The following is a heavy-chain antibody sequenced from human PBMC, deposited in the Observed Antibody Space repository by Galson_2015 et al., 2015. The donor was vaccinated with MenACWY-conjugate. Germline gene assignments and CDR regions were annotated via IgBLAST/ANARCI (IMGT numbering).Heavy chain of an antibody. D-gene: IGHD5-24*01. CDR3: AKTGYDGNNRYFDY. CDR1: GFTFSSYA. J-gene: IGHJ4*02. CDR2: ISGSGGST. V-gene: IGHV3-23*01. Sequence: SLRLSCAASGFTFSSYAMSWVRQAPGKGLEWVSAISGSGGSTYYADSVKGRFTISRDNSKNTLYLQMNSLRAEDTAVFYCAKTGYDGNNRYFDYWGQGTLVTVSS.